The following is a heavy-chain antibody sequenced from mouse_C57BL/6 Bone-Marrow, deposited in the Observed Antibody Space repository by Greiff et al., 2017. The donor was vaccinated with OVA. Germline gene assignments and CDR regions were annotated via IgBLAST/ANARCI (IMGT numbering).Heavy chain of an antibody. J-gene: IGHJ3*01. Sequence: EVQVVESGGGLVQPGGSLKLSCAASGFTFSDYYMYWVRQTPEKRLEWVAYISNGGGSTYYPDTVKGRFTISRDNAKNTLYLQMRRLQSEDTARYYCATLYYYGSSYVLACFAYWGQGTLVTVSA. V-gene: IGHV5-12*01. CDR1: GFTFSDYY. CDR3: ATLYYYGSSYVLACFAY. D-gene: IGHD1-1*01. CDR2: ISNGGGST.